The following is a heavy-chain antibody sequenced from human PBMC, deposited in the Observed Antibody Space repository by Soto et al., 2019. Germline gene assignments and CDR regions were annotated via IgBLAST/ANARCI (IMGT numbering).Heavy chain of an antibody. V-gene: IGHV3-7*01. Sequence: GGSLRLSCAASGFTFSSYWMSWVRQAPGKGLEWVANIKQDGSEKYYVDSVKGRFTISRDNAKNSLYLQMNSLRAEDAAVYYCARDRGGGGEGFYFDYWGQGTLVTVSS. D-gene: IGHD3-16*01. CDR1: GFTFSSYW. CDR3: ARDRGGGGEGFYFDY. J-gene: IGHJ4*02. CDR2: IKQDGSEK.